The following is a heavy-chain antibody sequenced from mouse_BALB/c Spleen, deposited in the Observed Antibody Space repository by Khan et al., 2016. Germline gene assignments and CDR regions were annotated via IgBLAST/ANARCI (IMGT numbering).Heavy chain of an antibody. CDR3: ARGEVRYYYAMDY. V-gene: IGHV5-6-5*01. J-gene: IGHJ4*01. D-gene: IGHD2-14*01. CDR1: GFTFSSYA. CDR2: ISSGGST. Sequence: EVELVESGGGLVKPGGSLKLSCAASGFTFSSYAMSWVRQTPEKRLEWVASISSGGSTYYPDSVKGRFSISRDNARNILYLQMSSLRSEDTAMYYFARGEVRYYYAMDYWGQGTSVTVSS.